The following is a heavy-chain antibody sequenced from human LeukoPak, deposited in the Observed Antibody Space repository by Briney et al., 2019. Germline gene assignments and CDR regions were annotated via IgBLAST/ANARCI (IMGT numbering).Heavy chain of an antibody. CDR2: MNPNSGNT. CDR1: GYTFTSYD. J-gene: IGHJ6*02. CDR3: ARSYYDFWSLHYYGMDV. V-gene: IGHV1-8*01. D-gene: IGHD3-3*01. Sequence: ASVTVSCTASGYTFTSYDINWVRQATGQGLEWMGWMNPNSGNTGYAQKFQGRVTMTRNTSISTAYMELSSLRSEDTAVYYCARSYYDFWSLHYYGMDVWGQGTTVTVSS.